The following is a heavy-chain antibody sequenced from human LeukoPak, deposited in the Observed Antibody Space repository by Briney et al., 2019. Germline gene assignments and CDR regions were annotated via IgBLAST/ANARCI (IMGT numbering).Heavy chain of an antibody. V-gene: IGHV4-61*02. CDR3: ARVYYSSSYDYWYFDL. CDR1: GDSISSGDYY. D-gene: IGHD6-13*01. CDR2: ISSSGST. J-gene: IGHJ2*01. Sequence: SETLSLTCTVSGDSISSGDYYWSWIRQPAGKGLEWIGRISSSGSTNYNPSLKSRVTISVDTSKNQFSLKLSSVTAADTAVYYCARVYYSSSYDYWYFDLWGRGTLVTVSS.